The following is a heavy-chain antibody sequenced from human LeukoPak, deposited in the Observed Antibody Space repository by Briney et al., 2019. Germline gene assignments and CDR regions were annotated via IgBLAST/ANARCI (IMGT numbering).Heavy chain of an antibody. Sequence: SETLSLTCTVSGGSISSYYWNWIRQPPGKGLEWIGYIYYSGSTNYNPSLKSRVTISVDTSKNQFSLKLSSVTAADTAVYYCARGAAAATGYYYYYGMDVWGQGTTVTVSS. CDR3: ARGAAAATGYYYYYGMDV. CDR2: IYYSGST. D-gene: IGHD6-13*01. V-gene: IGHV4-59*01. CDR1: GGSISSYY. J-gene: IGHJ6*02.